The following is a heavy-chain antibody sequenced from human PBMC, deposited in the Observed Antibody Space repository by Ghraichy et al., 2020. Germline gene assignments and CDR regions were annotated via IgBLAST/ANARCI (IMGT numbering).Heavy chain of an antibody. Sequence: ASVKVSCKASGYTFTGFYLHWVRQAPAQGLKWMGRFNPNSAGTNYAQKFQGRVTMTRDTSISTAYMELSSLTSDDTAVYFCAKEGSARSFDYWGQGTPVTVSS. J-gene: IGHJ4*02. V-gene: IGHV1-2*06. CDR2: FNPNSAGT. CDR3: AKEGSARSFDY. CDR1: GYTFTGFY.